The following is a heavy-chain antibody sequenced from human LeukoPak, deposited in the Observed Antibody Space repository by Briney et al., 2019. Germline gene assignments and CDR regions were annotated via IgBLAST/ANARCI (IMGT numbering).Heavy chain of an antibody. V-gene: IGHV4-59*01. D-gene: IGHD5-24*01. CDR1: GGSISSYY. CDR2: IYYSGST. CDR3: ARAVKDGYHMDY. J-gene: IGHJ4*02. Sequence: KPSETLSLTCTVSGGSISSYYWSWIRQPPGKGLEWIGYIYYSGSTNYNPSLKSRVTISVDTSKNQFSLKLSSVTAADTAVYYCARAVKDGYHMDYWGQGTLVTVSS.